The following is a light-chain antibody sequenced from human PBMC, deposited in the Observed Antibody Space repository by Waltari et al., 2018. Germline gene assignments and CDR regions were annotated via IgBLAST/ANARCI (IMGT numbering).Light chain of an antibody. V-gene: IGKV1-5*01. CDR3: QQYNSAPLT. CDR1: QRISSW. CDR2: KAS. J-gene: IGKJ4*01. Sequence: DLQMTQSPSSLSASVGDKVTITCQASQRISSWLAWYQQKPGKAPKPLIYKASSLESGIPSRFSGSGSGTDFTLTISSLQPEDFAIYYCQQYNSAPLTFGGGTKVEIK.